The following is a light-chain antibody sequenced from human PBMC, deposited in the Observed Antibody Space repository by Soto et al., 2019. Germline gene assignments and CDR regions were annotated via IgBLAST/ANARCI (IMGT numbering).Light chain of an antibody. CDR1: QSATSNY. CDR3: HQYGSSRLT. CDR2: GAS. Sequence: EIVLTQSPGTLSLSPGERATLSCRASQSATSNYLAWYQQKPGQAPRLLIYGASSRATGIPDRFSGSGSGTDFTLTISRLEPEDFAMYYCHQYGSSRLTFGGGTKVEIK. J-gene: IGKJ4*01. V-gene: IGKV3-20*01.